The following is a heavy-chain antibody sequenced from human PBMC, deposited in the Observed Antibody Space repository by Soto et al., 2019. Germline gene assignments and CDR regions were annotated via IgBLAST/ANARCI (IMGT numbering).Heavy chain of an antibody. V-gene: IGHV3-30-3*01. D-gene: IGHD2-15*01. CDR1: GFTFSSYA. J-gene: IGHJ6*03. CDR2: ISYAGSSD. Sequence: GGSLRLSCTASGFTFSSYAMHWVRQAPGKGLEWVSIISYAGSSDYYSDSVKGRFTSSRDISKSTLYLQMNSLRAEDTAVYYCAKNGCSYPACYPYYYYVDVWGRGTTVTVSS. CDR3: AKNGCSYPACYPYYYYVDV.